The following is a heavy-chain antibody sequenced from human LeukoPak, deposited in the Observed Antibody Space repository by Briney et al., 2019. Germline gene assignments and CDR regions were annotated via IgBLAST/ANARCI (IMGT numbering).Heavy chain of an antibody. D-gene: IGHD3-22*01. CDR2: ISYEGNKE. V-gene: IGHV3-30*04. CDR1: GFTFSNYV. J-gene: IGHJ5*02. Sequence: PGGSLRLSCAGSGFTFSNYVMYWVRQAPGKGLEWVAVISYEGNKEDYAESVKGRFTISRDISKSTLFLQMNSLRVEDTAVYSCAREHFVGDSRGAPWFDPRGQGTLVTVSS. CDR3: AREHFVGDSRGAPWFDP.